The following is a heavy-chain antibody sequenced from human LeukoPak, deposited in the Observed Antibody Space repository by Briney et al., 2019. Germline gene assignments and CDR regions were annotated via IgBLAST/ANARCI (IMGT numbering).Heavy chain of an antibody. Sequence: SETLSLTCTVSGGSISSSSYYWGWIRQPPGKGLEWIGSIYYSGSTYYNPSLKSRVTISVDTSKSQFSLKLSSVTAADTAVYYCARHGDYYDSSGPLDYWGQGTLVTVSS. CDR2: IYYSGST. D-gene: IGHD3-22*01. CDR3: ARHGDYYDSSGPLDY. V-gene: IGHV4-39*01. J-gene: IGHJ4*02. CDR1: GGSISSSSYY.